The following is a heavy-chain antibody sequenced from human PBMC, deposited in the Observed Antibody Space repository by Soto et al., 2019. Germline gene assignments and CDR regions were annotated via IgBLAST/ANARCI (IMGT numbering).Heavy chain of an antibody. Sequence: GGSLILSCAASGFTFSSYSMNWVRQAPGKGLEWVSSISSSSSYIYYADSVKGRFTISRDNAKNSLYLQMNSLRAEDTAVYYCARGKHDYGDWGLDYYYYGMDVWGQGTTVTGSS. CDR2: ISSSSSYI. CDR1: GFTFSSYS. D-gene: IGHD4-17*01. V-gene: IGHV3-21*01. CDR3: ARGKHDYGDWGLDYYYYGMDV. J-gene: IGHJ6*02.